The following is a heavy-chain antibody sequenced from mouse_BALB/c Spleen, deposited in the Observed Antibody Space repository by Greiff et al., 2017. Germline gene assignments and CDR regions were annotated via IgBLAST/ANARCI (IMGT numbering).Heavy chain of an antibody. CDR2: ISSGGGST. CDR3: ARHGYYGSSYAMDY. Sequence: EVQGVESGGGLVKPGGSLKLSCAASGFAFSSYDMSWVRQTPEKRLEWVAYISSGGGSTYYPDTVKGRFTISRDNAKNTLYLQMSSLKSEDTAMYYCARHGYYGSSYAMDYWGQGTSVTVSS. CDR1: GFAFSSYD. V-gene: IGHV5-12-1*01. J-gene: IGHJ4*01. D-gene: IGHD1-1*01.